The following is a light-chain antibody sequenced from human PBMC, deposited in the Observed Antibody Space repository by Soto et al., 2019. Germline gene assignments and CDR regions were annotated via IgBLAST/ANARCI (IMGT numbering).Light chain of an antibody. V-gene: IGKV3-15*01. J-gene: IGKJ1*01. CDR3: HQYNNLWT. CDR1: QSVSSR. Sequence: EIVLTKSPATLSVSPGERVTLSCRARQSVSSRLSWYQQKPGQSPRLLIYGAYTRATGIPARFSGSGSGTEFTLTISSLPSEDFGVYYCHQYNNLWTFGQGTKVDIK. CDR2: GAY.